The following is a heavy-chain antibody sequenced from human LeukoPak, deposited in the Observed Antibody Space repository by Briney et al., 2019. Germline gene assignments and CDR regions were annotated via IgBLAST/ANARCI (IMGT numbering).Heavy chain of an antibody. V-gene: IGHV3-30*18. CDR3: AKDLLYGDYPSSGMDV. CDR2: ISYDGSNK. J-gene: IGHJ6*02. Sequence: GRSLRLSCAASGFTFSSYGMHWVRQAPGKGLEWVAVISYDGSNKYYADSVKGRFTISRDNSKNTLYLQMNGLRAEDTAVYYCAKDLLYGDYPSSGMDVWGQGTTVTVSS. D-gene: IGHD4-17*01. CDR1: GFTFSSYG.